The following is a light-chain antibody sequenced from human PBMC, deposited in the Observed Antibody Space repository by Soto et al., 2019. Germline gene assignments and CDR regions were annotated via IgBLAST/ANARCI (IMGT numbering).Light chain of an antibody. CDR3: CSYAGSSPDV. J-gene: IGLJ1*01. Sequence: QSALTQPASVSGSPGQSITISCTGTSSDVGSYNLVSWYQQHPGKAPKLMIYEVSKRPSGVSNRFSGSKSGNTASLTISGLQSEDEAEYYCCSYAGSSPDVFGTGTKVTVL. V-gene: IGLV2-23*02. CDR1: SSDVGSYNL. CDR2: EVS.